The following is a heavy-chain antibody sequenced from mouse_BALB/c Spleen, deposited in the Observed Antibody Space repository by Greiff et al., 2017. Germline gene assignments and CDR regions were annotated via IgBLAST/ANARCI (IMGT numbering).Heavy chain of an antibody. Sequence: VQLQESGTVLARPGASVKLSCKASGYTFTSYYMYWVKQRPGQGLEWIGEINPSNGGTNFNEKFKSKATLTVDKSSSTAYMQLSSLTSEDSAVYYCTRSADGNYAFAYWGQGTLVTVSA. J-gene: IGHJ3*01. CDR2: INPSNGGT. CDR3: TRSADGNYAFAY. D-gene: IGHD2-1*01. CDR1: GYTFTSYY. V-gene: IGHV1S16*01.